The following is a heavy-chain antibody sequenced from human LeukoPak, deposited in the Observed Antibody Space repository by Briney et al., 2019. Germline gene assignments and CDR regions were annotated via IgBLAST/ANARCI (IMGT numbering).Heavy chain of an antibody. D-gene: IGHD7-27*01. CDR2: IIPIFGTA. V-gene: IGHV1-69*13. Sequence: ASVKVSCKASGGTFSSYAISWVRQAPGQGLEWMGGIIPIFGTANYAQKFQGRVTITADESTSTAYMELSSLRSEDTAVYYCATLWDETGDDYWGQGTLVTVSS. J-gene: IGHJ4*02. CDR1: GGTFSSYA. CDR3: ATLWDETGDDY.